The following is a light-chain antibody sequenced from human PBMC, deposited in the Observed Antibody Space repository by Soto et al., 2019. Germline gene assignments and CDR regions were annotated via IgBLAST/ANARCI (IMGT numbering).Light chain of an antibody. CDR1: SSNIESNT. J-gene: IGLJ1*01. V-gene: IGLV1-44*01. CDR3: LAWDDSLNGNL. CDR2: TND. Sequence: QSALTQPPSASGTPGQRVTISCSGSSSNIESNTVYWYQQLPGMAPRLLIHTNDRRPSGVPDRFSGSKSGTSASLAISGLQSEDEADYYCLAWDDSLNGNLFGTGTKVT.